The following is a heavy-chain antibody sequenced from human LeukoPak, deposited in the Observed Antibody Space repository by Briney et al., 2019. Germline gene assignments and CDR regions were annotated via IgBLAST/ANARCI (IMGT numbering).Heavy chain of an antibody. CDR3: ARGSGVQVWSSLDY. Sequence: SQTLSLTCALSGDSVSSNSAAWHWIRQSPSRGLEWLGGTSYRSKWYNDYAVSVKSRITINPDTPKNQFSLQLNSVTPEDTAVYYCARGSGVQVWSSLDYWGQGTLVTVSS. V-gene: IGHV6-1*01. D-gene: IGHD5-18*01. CDR1: GDSVSSNSAA. CDR2: TSYRSKWYN. J-gene: IGHJ4*02.